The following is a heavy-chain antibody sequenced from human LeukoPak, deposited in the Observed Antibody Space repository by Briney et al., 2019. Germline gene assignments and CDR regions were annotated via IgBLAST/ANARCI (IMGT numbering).Heavy chain of an antibody. D-gene: IGHD6-13*01. V-gene: IGHV3-7*05. CDR3: SSPMATAGSMGAH. CDR2: INHDGSEI. J-gene: IGHJ4*02. CDR1: GFTFSTYW. Sequence: GGSLRLSCAASGFTFSTYWMDWVRQVPGKGLEWVANINHDGSEIDYVDSVKGRFTISRDNAKNSLYLQMNGLRAEDTAVYYCSSPMATAGSMGAHWGQGTLVTVSS.